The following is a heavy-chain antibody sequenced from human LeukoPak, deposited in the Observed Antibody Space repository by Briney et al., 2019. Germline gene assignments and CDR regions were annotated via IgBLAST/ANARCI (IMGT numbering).Heavy chain of an antibody. CDR2: IYFSGST. CDR3: ARVYYDSSGYYYFPFDS. CDR1: GGSISSYY. Sequence: PSETLSLTCTVSGGSISSYYWSWIRQPPDKGLEWIGYIYFSGSTNYNPSLKSRFTISVDTSKNQFSLKLSSVTAADTAVYYCARVYYDSSGYYYFPFDSWGQGTLVTVSS. V-gene: IGHV4-59*01. J-gene: IGHJ4*02. D-gene: IGHD3-22*01.